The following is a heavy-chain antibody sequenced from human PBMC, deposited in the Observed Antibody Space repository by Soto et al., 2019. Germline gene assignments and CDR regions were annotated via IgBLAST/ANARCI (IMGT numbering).Heavy chain of an antibody. V-gene: IGHV5-10-1*01. CDR3: ARPAGTTVFQYYYGMDV. CDR1: GYSFTSYW. CDR2: IDPSDSYT. D-gene: IGHD1-7*01. Sequence: XESLKISCKGSGYSFTSYWISWVRQMPGKGLEWMGRIDPSDSYTNYSPSFQGHVTISADKSISTAYLQWSSLKASDTAMYYCARPAGTTVFQYYYGMDVWGQGTTVTVSS. J-gene: IGHJ6*02.